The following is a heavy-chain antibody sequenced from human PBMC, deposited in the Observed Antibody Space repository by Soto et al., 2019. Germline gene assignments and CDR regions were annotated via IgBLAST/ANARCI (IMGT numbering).Heavy chain of an antibody. CDR2: IIPNFGTT. Sequence: QVQLVQSGAEVKKPGSSVKVSCKASGGTFSSTAIDWVRQAPGQGLEWMGAIIPNFGTTNYAPKFQGRATITADESTSTVYMELRSLRSEDTAVYYCARDPVDTSMLTGYYGMDVWGQGTTVTVSS. CDR1: GGTFSSTA. J-gene: IGHJ6*02. V-gene: IGHV1-69*01. D-gene: IGHD5-18*01. CDR3: ARDPVDTSMLTGYYGMDV.